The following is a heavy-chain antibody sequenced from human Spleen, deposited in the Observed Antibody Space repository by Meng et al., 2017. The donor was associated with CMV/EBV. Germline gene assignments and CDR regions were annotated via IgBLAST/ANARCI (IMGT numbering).Heavy chain of an antibody. D-gene: IGHD3-16*01. CDR3: AKDKFAGATWGDFFDY. Sequence: GESLKISCAASGFNFSSYGMHWVRQAPGKGLEWVAFIRFDENNKYYADSVKGRFTISRDNSKNTLYLQMNSLRVDDTAMYYCAKDKFAGATWGDFFDYWGQGTLVTVSS. J-gene: IGHJ4*02. CDR1: GFNFSSYG. V-gene: IGHV3-30*02. CDR2: IRFDENNK.